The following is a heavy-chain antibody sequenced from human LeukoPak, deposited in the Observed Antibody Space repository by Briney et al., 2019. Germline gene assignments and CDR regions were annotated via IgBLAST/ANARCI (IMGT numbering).Heavy chain of an antibody. CDR3: ARGLTVSLALYY. D-gene: IGHD2-8*01. J-gene: IGHJ4*02. CDR1: GFTFSCYS. V-gene: IGHV3-48*02. Sequence: GGSLSLACPASGFTFSCYSMNWVRQAPGQGREWISYISSSSSTIYYADSVKGRYTNSRDNAKNSLYLQMNSLRDEDTAVYYCARGLTVSLALYYWGQGTLVSVSS. CDR2: ISSSSSTI.